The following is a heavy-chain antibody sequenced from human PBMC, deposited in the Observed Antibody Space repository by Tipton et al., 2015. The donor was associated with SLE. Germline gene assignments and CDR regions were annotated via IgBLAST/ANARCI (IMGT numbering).Heavy chain of an antibody. D-gene: IGHD3-16*01. CDR3: ARDSRSWGFGGDWLDP. CDR1: GFTFSSYE. J-gene: IGHJ5*02. CDR2: INTNGRST. Sequence: SLRLSCAASGFTFSSYEMTWVRQAPGKGLEWVSYINTNGRSTYYADSVMGRFTISRDNAKNSLHLQMNSLRAEDTAVYYCARDSRSWGFGGDWLDPWGQGTLVTVSS. V-gene: IGHV3-48*03.